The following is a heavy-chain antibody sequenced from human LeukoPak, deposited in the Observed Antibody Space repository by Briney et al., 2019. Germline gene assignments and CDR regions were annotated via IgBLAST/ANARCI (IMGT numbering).Heavy chain of an antibody. Sequence: ASVKVSYKASGYTFTGYYMHWVRQAPGQGLEWMGWISTYKGNTNYAQKFQGRVTMTTDTSTSTAYMELRSLRSDDTAVYYCAREGRSNYVRDWFDPWGQGTLVTVSS. CDR2: ISTYKGNT. V-gene: IGHV1-18*04. CDR3: AREGRSNYVRDWFDP. D-gene: IGHD4-11*01. J-gene: IGHJ5*02. CDR1: GYTFTGYY.